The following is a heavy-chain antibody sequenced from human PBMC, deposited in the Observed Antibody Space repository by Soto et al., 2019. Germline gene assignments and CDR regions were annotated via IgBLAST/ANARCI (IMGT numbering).Heavy chain of an antibody. CDR3: AREGAHYAPFDL. CDR2: INVGNGNT. J-gene: IGHJ4*02. V-gene: IGHV1-3*01. D-gene: IGHD3-16*01. CDR1: GYTFTDFA. Sequence: QDQLVQSGAEAKQPGASVRVSCKASGYTFTDFALHWVCQAPGQGLEWMGWINVGNGNTGYSRKFQGRVTNDKNMSATTAYIEVTSLTSADTAIYCCAREGAHYAPFDLWGQGTLVTVSS.